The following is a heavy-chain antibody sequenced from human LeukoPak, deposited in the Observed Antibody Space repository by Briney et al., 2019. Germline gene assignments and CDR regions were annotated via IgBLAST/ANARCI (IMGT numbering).Heavy chain of an antibody. CDR1: GYTFTSYY. V-gene: IGHV1-46*01. Sequence: GSSVTLSCNCSGYTFTSYYMRWGRDGHGQGHELMGIINPSGGTTRYGQKFQGRVTMTSDTSTSTVYMELSSMTSEDTAVYYCARGPVSYVFWTVIQLDAFDIWGEGTMVTVSS. CDR2: INPSGGTT. CDR3: ARGPVSYVFWTVIQLDAFDI. D-gene: IGHD3-3*01. J-gene: IGHJ3*02.